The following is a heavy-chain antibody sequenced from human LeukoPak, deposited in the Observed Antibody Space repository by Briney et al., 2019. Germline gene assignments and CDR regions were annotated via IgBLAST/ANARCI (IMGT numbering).Heavy chain of an antibody. CDR1: GYTFSSYA. CDR2: ICGSGCST. J-gene: IGHJ4*02. Sequence: GGPLRLSCTAWGYTFSSYAMSWVRKAPGKGLEWVSAICGSGCSTYYADSVKGRLPLSRDNSTNTLYLQINSLRAEDTAVYYCAKDHSHGRGKTSGFDYWGQGTLVTVSS. V-gene: IGHV3-23*01. CDR3: AKDHSHGRGKTSGFDY. D-gene: IGHD3-10*02.